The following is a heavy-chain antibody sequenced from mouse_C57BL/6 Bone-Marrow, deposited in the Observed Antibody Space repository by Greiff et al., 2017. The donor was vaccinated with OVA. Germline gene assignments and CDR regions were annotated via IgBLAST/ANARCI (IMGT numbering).Heavy chain of an antibody. V-gene: IGHV5-4*03. D-gene: IGHD1-1*01. J-gene: IGHJ4*01. CDR1: GFTFSSYA. CDR3: ARGVVEDAMDY. Sequence: EVKLVESGGGLVKPGGSLKLSCAASGFTFSSYAMSWVRQTPEKRLEWVATISDGGRYTYYPDNVKGRFTISRDNAKNNLYLQMSHLKSEDTAMYYCARGVVEDAMDYWGQGTSVTVSS. CDR2: ISDGGRYT.